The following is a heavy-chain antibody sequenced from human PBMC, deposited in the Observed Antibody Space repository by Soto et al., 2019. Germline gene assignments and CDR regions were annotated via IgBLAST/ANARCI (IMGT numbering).Heavy chain of an antibody. Sequence: QVQLQESGPGLVKPSQTLSLTCSVSGESITSVGYYWTWVRQPPGKGLEWIGFISYTGSTFYNSSLKSRVTISRHTSQNQFSLDLKSVTVADTAVYYWTRGDFWGQGVLVTVSS. CDR3: TRGDF. CDR2: ISYTGST. J-gene: IGHJ4*02. V-gene: IGHV4-31*03. CDR1: GESITSVGYY.